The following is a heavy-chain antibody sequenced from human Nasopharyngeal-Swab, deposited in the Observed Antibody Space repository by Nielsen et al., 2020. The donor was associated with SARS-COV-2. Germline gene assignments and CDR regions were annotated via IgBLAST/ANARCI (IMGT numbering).Heavy chain of an antibody. CDR1: GYSFTSYW. J-gene: IGHJ3*02. CDR3: ARPSSGWYGAFDI. D-gene: IGHD6-19*01. CDR2: IDPSDSYT. V-gene: IGHV5-10-1*01. Sequence: GGSLRLSCKGSGYSFTSYWISWVRQVPGKGLEWMGRIDPSDSYTNYSPSFQGHVTVSADKSISTAYLQWSSLKASDTAMYYCARPSSGWYGAFDIWGQGTMVTVSS.